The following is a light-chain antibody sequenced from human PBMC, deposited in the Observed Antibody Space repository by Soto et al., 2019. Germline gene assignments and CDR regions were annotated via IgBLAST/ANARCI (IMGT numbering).Light chain of an antibody. CDR3: QQYNNWPRT. Sequence: DIQMTQSPSSPSASVGDRVTITCRASQSISSYLNWYQQKPGEAPKLLIYAASSLQSGVPSRFSGSGSGTDFTLTISSLQSEDFAVYYCQQYNNWPRTFGQGTKVDIK. J-gene: IGKJ1*01. CDR2: AAS. V-gene: IGKV1-39*01. CDR1: QSISSY.